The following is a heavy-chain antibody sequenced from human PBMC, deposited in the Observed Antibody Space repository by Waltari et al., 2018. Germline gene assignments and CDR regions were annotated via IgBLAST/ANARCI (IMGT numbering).Heavy chain of an antibody. V-gene: IGHV3-7*03. CDR2: IKPDGSGE. Sequence: EVQLVESGGGLVQPGGSLRLSCVASGYSFSNYWMSWVRQAPGKGLEWVANIKPDGSGEYYVDFVKGRFTISRDNARNSLYLQMNSLRVEDTVVYYCTRDESADKIDHWGQGTLVTVSS. CDR1: GYSFSNYW. D-gene: IGHD2-15*01. CDR3: TRDESADKIDH. J-gene: IGHJ4*02.